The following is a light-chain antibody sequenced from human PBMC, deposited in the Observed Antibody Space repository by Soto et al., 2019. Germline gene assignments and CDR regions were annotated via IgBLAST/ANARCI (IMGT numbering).Light chain of an antibody. Sequence: QSVLTQPPSVSEAPRQRVTISCSGSRANIGNNALSWYQQLPGKAPKLLIYYDDLVPSGVSDRFSDSKSGTSASLAISGLQAEDEADYCCATWDDILNGQVFGGETKLTVL. CDR3: ATWDDILNGQV. J-gene: IGLJ2*01. V-gene: IGLV1-36*01. CDR2: YDD. CDR1: RANIGNNA.